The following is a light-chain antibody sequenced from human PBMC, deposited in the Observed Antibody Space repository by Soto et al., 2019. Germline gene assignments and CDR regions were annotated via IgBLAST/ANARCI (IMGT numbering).Light chain of an antibody. CDR3: QHTTDFT. CDR2: DVS. Sequence: DIQMAHSPSTLAASLGDAVTMTCRSSSKWLAWYQKKPGKAPKLLIYDVSNLERGVPPRFSGSTSGAESTLTITGLQPDDLGTYYCQHTTDFTFGQGTKVDIK. J-gene: IGKJ2*01. CDR1: SSSKW. V-gene: IGKV1-5*01.